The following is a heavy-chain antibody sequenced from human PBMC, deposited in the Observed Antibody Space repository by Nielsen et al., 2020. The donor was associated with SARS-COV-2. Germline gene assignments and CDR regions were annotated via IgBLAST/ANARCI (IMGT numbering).Heavy chain of an antibody. CDR3: ARGRLERRGPHYYYYYMDV. J-gene: IGHJ6*03. Sequence: SETLSLTCTVSGGSISSSSYYWGWIRQPPGKGLEWIGEINHSGSTNYNPSLKSRVTISVDTSKNQFSLKLSSVTAADTAVYYCARGRLERRGPHYYYYYMDVWGKGTTVTVSS. CDR2: INHSGST. CDR1: GGSISSSSYY. V-gene: IGHV4-39*07. D-gene: IGHD1-1*01.